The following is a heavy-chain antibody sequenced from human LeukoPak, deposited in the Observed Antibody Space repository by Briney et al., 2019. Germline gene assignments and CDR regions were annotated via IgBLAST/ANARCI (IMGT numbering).Heavy chain of an antibody. CDR2: IDWDDDK. Sequence: SGPTLVNPTQTLTLTCTFSGFSLSTSGMCVSWIRQPPGKALEWLARIDWDDDKYYSTSLKTRLTISKDTSKNQVVLTMTNMDPVDTATYYCAHRDYGGNDNWFDPWGQGTLVTVSS. D-gene: IGHD4-23*01. CDR1: GFSLSTSGMC. J-gene: IGHJ5*02. V-gene: IGHV2-70*12. CDR3: AHRDYGGNDNWFDP.